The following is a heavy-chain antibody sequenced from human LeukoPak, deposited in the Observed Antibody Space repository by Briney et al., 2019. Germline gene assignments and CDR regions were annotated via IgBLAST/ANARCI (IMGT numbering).Heavy chain of an antibody. CDR1: GFTFSSYA. D-gene: IGHD4-17*01. Sequence: GGSLRLSCVASGFTFSSYAMSWVRQAPGKGLEWVSAISGSGGSTYYADSVKGRFTISRDNSTNTLYLQMNSLRAEDTAVYYCAKVPIYGDYAQVFDYWGQGTLVTVSS. V-gene: IGHV3-23*01. CDR2: ISGSGGST. CDR3: AKVPIYGDYAQVFDY. J-gene: IGHJ4*02.